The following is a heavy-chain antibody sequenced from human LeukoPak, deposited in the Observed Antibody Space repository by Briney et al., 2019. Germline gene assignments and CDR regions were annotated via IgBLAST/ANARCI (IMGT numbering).Heavy chain of an antibody. Sequence: PSETLSLTCAVYGGSFSGYYWSWIRQPPGKGLEWIGEINHSGSTNYDPSLKSRVTISVDTSKNQFSLKLSSVTAADTAVYYCARQPAWLRHMDVWGKGTTVTVSS. CDR3: ARQPAWLRHMDV. CDR2: INHSGST. CDR1: GGSFSGYY. V-gene: IGHV4-34*01. J-gene: IGHJ6*03. D-gene: IGHD1-14*01.